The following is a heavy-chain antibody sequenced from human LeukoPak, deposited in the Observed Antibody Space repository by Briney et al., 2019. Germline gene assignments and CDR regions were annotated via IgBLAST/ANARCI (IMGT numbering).Heavy chain of an antibody. CDR1: GDSISGVFY. CDR2: IFHSGDT. Sequence: SETLSLTCSVSGDSISGVFYWSSIRQYPGGGLEWIGYIFHSGDTSYNPSLNSRVVISVDTSQNQFSLRLTSVTAADTAVYYCARAPFAYYEGPCDSWGQGILVTVYS. J-gene: IGHJ5*02. V-gene: IGHV4-31*03. D-gene: IGHD3-22*01. CDR3: ARAPFAYYEGPCDS.